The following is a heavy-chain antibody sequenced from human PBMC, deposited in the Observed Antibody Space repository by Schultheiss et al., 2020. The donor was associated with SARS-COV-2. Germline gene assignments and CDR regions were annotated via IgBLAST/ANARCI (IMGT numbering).Heavy chain of an antibody. CDR2: ISSTGTYI. Sequence: GGSLRLSCAASGFTFSCYGMNWVRQAPGKGLEWVSSISSTGTYIYYADSLRGRFTVSRDNAKNSLYLQMNSLRAEDTAVYYCARDMDGYSYSGMDVWGQGTTVTVSS. J-gene: IGHJ6*02. V-gene: IGHV3-21*01. D-gene: IGHD5-18*01. CDR3: ARDMDGYSYSGMDV. CDR1: GFTFSCYG.